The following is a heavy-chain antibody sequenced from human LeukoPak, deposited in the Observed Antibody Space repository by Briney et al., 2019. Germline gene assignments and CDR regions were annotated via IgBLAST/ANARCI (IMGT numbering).Heavy chain of an antibody. D-gene: IGHD3-22*01. CDR3: TRHPDLRYYYDSSSDAFDI. CDR2: IRSKANSYAT. Sequence: GGSLRLSCAASGFTFSGSAMHWVRQASGKGLEWVGRIRSKANSYATAYAASVKGRFTISRDDSKNTAYLQMNSLKTEDTAVYYCTRHPDLRYYYDSSSDAFDIWGQGTMVTVSS. CDR1: GFTFSGSA. V-gene: IGHV3-73*01. J-gene: IGHJ3*02.